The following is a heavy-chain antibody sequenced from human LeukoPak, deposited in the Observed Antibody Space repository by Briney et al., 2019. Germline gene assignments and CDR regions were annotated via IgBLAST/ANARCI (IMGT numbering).Heavy chain of an antibody. CDR3: AKDRPTAHYDFWSGYLD. Sequence: GGSLRLSCAVSGFTFSSYGMHWVRQAPGKGREWVAFIRYDGSNKYYADSVKGRFTISRDNSKNTLYLQMNSLRAEDTAVYYCAKDRPTAHYDFWSGYLDWGQGTLVTVSS. CDR1: GFTFSSYG. CDR2: IRYDGSNK. J-gene: IGHJ4*02. V-gene: IGHV3-30*02. D-gene: IGHD3-3*01.